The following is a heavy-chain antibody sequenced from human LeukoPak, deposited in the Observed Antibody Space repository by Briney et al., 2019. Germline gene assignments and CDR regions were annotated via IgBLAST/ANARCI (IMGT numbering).Heavy chain of an antibody. CDR2: IFYGGT. V-gene: IGHV4-31*03. CDR3: ARAEGMDV. J-gene: IGHJ6*02. CDR1: GGSISSGGHY. Sequence: SQTLSLTCTVSGGSISSGGHYWNWIRQHPGKGLEWIGYIFYGGTSYNPSLKSRVTISVDTSKNQFSLKLNSVTAADTAVYYCARAEGMDVWGQGTTITVSS.